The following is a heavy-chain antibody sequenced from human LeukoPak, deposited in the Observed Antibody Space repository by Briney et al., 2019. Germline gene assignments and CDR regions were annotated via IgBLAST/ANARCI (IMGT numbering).Heavy chain of an antibody. J-gene: IGHJ4*02. CDR1: GFTFSSYW. CDR2: IKQDGSEK. V-gene: IGHV3-7*03. Sequence: GGSLRLSCAASGFTFSSYWMSWVRQAPGKGLEWVANIKQDGSEKYYVDSVKGRFTISRDNAKNSLYLQMNSLRAEDTALYYCAKGYSSGWYLAGLDYWGQGTLVTVSS. CDR3: AKGYSSGWYLAGLDY. D-gene: IGHD6-19*01.